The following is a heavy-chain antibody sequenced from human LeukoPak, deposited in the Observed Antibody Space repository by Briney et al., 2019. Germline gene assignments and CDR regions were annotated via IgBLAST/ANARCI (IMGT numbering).Heavy chain of an antibody. CDR1: GYTFTSYD. CDR2: MNPNSGNT. J-gene: IGHJ1*01. CDR3: ARKQVDCSGGSCYSEYFQH. V-gene: IGHV1-8*01. D-gene: IGHD2-15*01. Sequence: ASVKVSCKASGYTFTSYDINWVRQATGQGLEWMGWMNPNSGNTGYAQKFQGRVTMTRNTSISTAYMELSSLRSEDTAVYYCARKQVDCSGGSCYSEYFQHWGQGTLVTVSS.